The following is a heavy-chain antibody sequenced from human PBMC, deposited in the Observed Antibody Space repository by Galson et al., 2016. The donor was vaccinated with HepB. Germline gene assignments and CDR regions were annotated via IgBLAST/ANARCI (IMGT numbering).Heavy chain of an antibody. CDR1: GFTFRSSA. CDR3: AKWKGTSSGRAFDY. D-gene: IGHD3-22*01. CDR2: ITGDTFNT. J-gene: IGHJ4*02. V-gene: IGHV3-23*01. Sequence: SLRLSCAVSGFTFRSSAMTWVRQTPGGGLQWVSAITGDTFNTYYASSVRGRFTISRDNSNSTPYLRMTDLRVEDTAVYYCAKWKGTSSGRAFDYWGQGALVTVSS.